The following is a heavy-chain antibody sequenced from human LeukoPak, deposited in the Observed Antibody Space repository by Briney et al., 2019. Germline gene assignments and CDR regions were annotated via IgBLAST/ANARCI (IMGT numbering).Heavy chain of an antibody. D-gene: IGHD3-3*01. V-gene: IGHV4-31*03. CDR1: GGSIATNFY. Sequence: PSETLSLTCNVSGGSIATNFYWTWIRQRPVTGLEWIGYIYFSGPTYYSPSLKSRLTLSLDSSRNQFSLNLESVTAADSAVYFCVRDHDRSGYFDYWGQGILVTVSS. J-gene: IGHJ4*02. CDR3: VRDHDRSGYFDY. CDR2: IYFSGPT.